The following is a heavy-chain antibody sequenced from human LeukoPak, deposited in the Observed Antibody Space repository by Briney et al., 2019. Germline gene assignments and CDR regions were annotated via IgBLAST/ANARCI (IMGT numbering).Heavy chain of an antibody. J-gene: IGHJ4*02. D-gene: IGHD6-6*01. CDR1: GFTFSSYL. Sequence: GGSLRLSCAASGFTFSSYLMHWVRQAPGKGLEWVSLIYSGGSTYYADSVKGRFTISRDNSMNTMFLQMNSLRAEDTAVYYCARVIAARHFDYWGQGTLVTVSS. V-gene: IGHV3-66*01. CDR2: IYSGGST. CDR3: ARVIAARHFDY.